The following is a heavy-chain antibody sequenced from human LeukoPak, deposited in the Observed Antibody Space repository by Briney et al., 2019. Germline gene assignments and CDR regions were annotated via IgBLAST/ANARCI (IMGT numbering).Heavy chain of an antibody. CDR2: INHSGST. CDR3: ARALPVNWFDP. V-gene: IGHV4-34*01. Sequence: SETLSLTCAVYGGSFGGYYWSWIRQPPGKGLEWIGEINHSGSTNYNPSLKSRVTISVDTSKNQFSLKLSSVTAADTAVYYCARALPVNWFDPWGQGTLVTVSS. J-gene: IGHJ5*02. CDR1: GGSFGGYY.